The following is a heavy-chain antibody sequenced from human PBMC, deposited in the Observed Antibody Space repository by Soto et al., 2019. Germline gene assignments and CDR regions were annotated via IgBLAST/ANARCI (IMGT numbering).Heavy chain of an antibody. J-gene: IGHJ4*02. V-gene: IGHV3-48*01. CDR3: ARESSGWWSDY. Sequence: EVQLVESGGGSAQPGGSLRRSCAASGFTFSGYSMKWVRQAPGKGLEWVSYISTSSSTIYYADSVRGRFTISRDDAKSSLYLQMNSLRAEDTAVYYCARESSGWWSDYWGQGTLVTVSS. D-gene: IGHD6-19*01. CDR2: ISTSSSTI. CDR1: GFTFSGYS.